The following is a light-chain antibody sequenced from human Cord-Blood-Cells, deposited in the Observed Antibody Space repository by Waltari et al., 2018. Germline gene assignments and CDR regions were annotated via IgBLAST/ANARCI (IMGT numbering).Light chain of an antibody. Sequence: QSVLTQPPSVSGAPGQRVTISCTGSSSNIGAGYDVHWYQQLPGTAPKLLIYGNSKRPSGVPARVSGSKSGTSASLAITGLQAEDEADYYCQSYDSSLSGSVFGGGTKLTVL. CDR1: SSNIGAGYD. J-gene: IGLJ2*01. CDR2: GNS. V-gene: IGLV1-40*01. CDR3: QSYDSSLSGSV.